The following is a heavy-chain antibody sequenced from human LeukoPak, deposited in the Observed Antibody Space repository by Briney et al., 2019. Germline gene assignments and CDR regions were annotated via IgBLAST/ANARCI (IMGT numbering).Heavy chain of an antibody. Sequence: GGSLRLSCAASGFTFDDYTMHWVRQAPGKGLEWVANIKQDGSEKYYVDSVKGRFTISRDNAKNSLYLQMNSLRGEDTAVYYCARRYFDLWGQGTLVTVSS. V-gene: IGHV3-7*01. J-gene: IGHJ4*02. CDR1: GFTFDDYT. D-gene: IGHD2-15*01. CDR3: ARRYFDL. CDR2: IKQDGSEK.